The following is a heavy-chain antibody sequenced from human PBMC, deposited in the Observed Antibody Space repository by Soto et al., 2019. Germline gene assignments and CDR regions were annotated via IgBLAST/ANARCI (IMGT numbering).Heavy chain of an antibody. D-gene: IGHD4-17*01. J-gene: IGHJ1*01. CDR2: ISGSGGST. Sequence: GGSLRLSCAASGFTFSSYAMSWVRQAPGKGLEWVSAISGSGGSTYYADSVKGRFTISTDNSKNTLYLQMNSLRAEDTAVYYCAKPGYGDYGTGYFQHWGQGTLVTVSS. CDR1: GFTFSSYA. V-gene: IGHV3-23*01. CDR3: AKPGYGDYGTGYFQH.